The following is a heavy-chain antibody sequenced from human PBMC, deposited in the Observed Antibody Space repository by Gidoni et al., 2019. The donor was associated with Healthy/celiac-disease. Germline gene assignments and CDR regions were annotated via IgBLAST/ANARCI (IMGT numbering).Heavy chain of an antibody. CDR3: ARGPIVGATRFDY. Sequence: QVQLVQSGAEVKKPGSSVKVSCKASGGTLRSYAIRWVRQAPVQGLEWMGGIIPIFGTANYAQKFQGRVTITADESTSTAYMELSSLRSEDTAVYYCARGPIVGATRFDYWGQGTLVTVSS. D-gene: IGHD1-26*01. V-gene: IGHV1-69*01. J-gene: IGHJ4*02. CDR2: IIPIFGTA. CDR1: GGTLRSYA.